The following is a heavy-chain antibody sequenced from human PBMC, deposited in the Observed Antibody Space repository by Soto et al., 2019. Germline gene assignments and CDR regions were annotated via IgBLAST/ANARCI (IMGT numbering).Heavy chain of an antibody. CDR3: ARDLGQQLFDY. V-gene: IGHV1-18*01. J-gene: IGHJ4*02. CDR2: ISTYSGNK. CDR1: GYTLTSYG. D-gene: IGHD6-13*01. Sequence: QVQLVQSGAEVKKPGASVKVSCKASGYTLTSYGISWVRQAPGQGLEWMGWISTYSGNKKYAQKIQGRVTMTTDTSTSTAYMELRSLRSDDTAVYYCARDLGQQLFDYWGQGTLVTVSS.